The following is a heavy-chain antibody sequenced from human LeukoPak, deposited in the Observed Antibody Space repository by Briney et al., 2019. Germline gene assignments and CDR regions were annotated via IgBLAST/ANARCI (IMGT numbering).Heavy chain of an antibody. CDR3: ARHRPGGSPWPPDYSYYMDV. CDR2: IIPIFGTA. J-gene: IGHJ6*03. CDR1: GGTFSSYA. V-gene: IGHV1-69*05. Sequence: GSSVKVSCNASGGTFSSYAISWVRQAPGQGLEWMGRIIPIFGTANYAQKFQGRVTITTDESTSTAYMELSSLRSEDTAVYYCARHRPGGSPWPPDYSYYMDVWGNGTTVTVSS. D-gene: IGHD3-16*01.